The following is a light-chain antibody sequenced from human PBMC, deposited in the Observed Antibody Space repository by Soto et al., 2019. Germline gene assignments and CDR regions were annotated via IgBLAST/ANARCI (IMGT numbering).Light chain of an antibody. J-gene: IGKJ4*01. V-gene: IGKV1-5*03. Sequence: DIQMTQSPSTLSASLGDRVTITCRASQSISYWLAWYQQKPGKAPNLLIYKASSLASGVPSRFSGSGSGTAFTLTINSLQPDDFATYYCQQYSNYPLTFGGGTKVEI. CDR2: KAS. CDR3: QQYSNYPLT. CDR1: QSISYW.